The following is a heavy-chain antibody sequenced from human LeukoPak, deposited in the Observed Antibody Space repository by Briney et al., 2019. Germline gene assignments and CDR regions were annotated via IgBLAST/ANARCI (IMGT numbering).Heavy chain of an antibody. CDR2: IYTSGST. CDR1: GGSISSYY. CDR3: ARDLPPDNWFDP. V-gene: IGHV4-4*07. Sequence: SETLSLTCTVSGGSISSYYWSWIRQPAGKGLEWIGRIYTSGSTNYNPSLKSRVTMSVDTSKTQSSLRLSSVTAADTAVYYCARDLPPDNWFDPWGQGTLVTVSS. J-gene: IGHJ5*02.